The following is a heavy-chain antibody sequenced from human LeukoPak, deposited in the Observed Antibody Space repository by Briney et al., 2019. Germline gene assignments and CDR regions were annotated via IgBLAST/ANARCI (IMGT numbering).Heavy chain of an antibody. Sequence: GGSLRLSCAASGFTFSSYAMSWVRQSPGKGLEWVSAISGGGGSTYYADSVKGRFTISRDNSKNTLYLQMNSLRAEDTADYYCAREKFYDNSGYDYWGQGTLVTVSS. J-gene: IGHJ4*02. CDR3: AREKFYDNSGYDY. CDR1: GFTFSSYA. V-gene: IGHV3-23*01. D-gene: IGHD3-22*01. CDR2: ISGGGGST.